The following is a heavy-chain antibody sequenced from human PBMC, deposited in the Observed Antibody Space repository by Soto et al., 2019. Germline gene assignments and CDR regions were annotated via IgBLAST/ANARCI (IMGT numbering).Heavy chain of an antibody. J-gene: IGHJ4*02. V-gene: IGHV3-20*04. CDR1: GFTFYDYG. Sequence: PGGSLRLSCATSGFTFYDYGMSWFRQVPGKGLEWVSGVNWNAAGIGYADSVKGRFTISRDNAKNSLYLQMNSLRAEDTALYYCARRPSRYCSSTTCYASDYWGQGTLVTVSS. CDR3: ARRPSRYCSSTTCYASDY. CDR2: VNWNAAGI. D-gene: IGHD2-2*01.